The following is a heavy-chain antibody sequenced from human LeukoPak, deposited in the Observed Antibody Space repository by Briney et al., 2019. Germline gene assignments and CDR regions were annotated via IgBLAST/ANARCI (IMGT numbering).Heavy chain of an antibody. J-gene: IGHJ6*03. CDR3: ARDSYYYMDV. Sequence: SQTLSLTCAISGDSVSSNSAAWNWIRQSPSRGLEWLGRTYYRSKWYIEYAVSGQSRMTINPDTSKNQFSLHLNSVTPEDTAVYYCARDSYYYMDVWGKGTTVTVSS. CDR1: GDSVSSNSAA. CDR2: TYYRSKWYI. V-gene: IGHV6-1*01.